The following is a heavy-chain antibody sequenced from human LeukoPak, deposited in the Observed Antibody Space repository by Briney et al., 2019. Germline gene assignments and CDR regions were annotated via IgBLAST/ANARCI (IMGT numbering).Heavy chain of an antibody. J-gene: IGHJ4*02. CDR1: GFTFSSYA. CDR3: AKLRGTTRSLFDY. V-gene: IGHV3-23*01. CDR2: ISGSGGNT. D-gene: IGHD1-26*01. Sequence: GSLRLSCAASGFTFSSYAISWVRPAPGEGLGWVSTISGSGGNTYYADSVKGRFTISRDNSKNTLYLQMNSLRAEDTAVYFCAKLRGTTRSLFDYWGQGTLVTVSS.